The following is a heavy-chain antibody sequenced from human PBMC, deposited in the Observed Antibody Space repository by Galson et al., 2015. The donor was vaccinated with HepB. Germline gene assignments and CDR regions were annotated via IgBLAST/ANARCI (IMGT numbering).Heavy chain of an antibody. CDR2: ISYDGSNK. CDR3: AKSLPNTLAARNDDAFDI. CDR1: GFTFSSYG. J-gene: IGHJ3*02. D-gene: IGHD6-6*01. Sequence: SLRLSCAASGFTFSSYGMHWVRQAPGKGLEWVAVISYDGSNKYYADSVKGRFTISRDNSKNTLYLQMNSLRAEDTAVYYCAKSLPNTLAARNDDAFDIWGQGTMVTVSS. V-gene: IGHV3-30*18.